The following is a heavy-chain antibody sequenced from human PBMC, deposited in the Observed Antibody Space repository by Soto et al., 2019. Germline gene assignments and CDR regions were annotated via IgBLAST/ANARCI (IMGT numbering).Heavy chain of an antibody. CDR1: GFTFSSYA. CDR3: YGSYYGMDV. J-gene: IGHJ6*02. Sequence: PGGSLRLSCAASGFTFSSYAMSWVRQAPGKGLEWVSAISGSGGSTYYADSVKGRFTISRDNSKNTQYLQMNSLRAEDTAVYYGYGSYYGMDVWGQGTTVTVSS. D-gene: IGHD5-18*01. V-gene: IGHV3-23*01. CDR2: ISGSGGST.